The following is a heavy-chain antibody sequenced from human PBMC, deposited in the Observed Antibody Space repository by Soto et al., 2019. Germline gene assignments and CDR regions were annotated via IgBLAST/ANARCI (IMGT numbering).Heavy chain of an antibody. J-gene: IGHJ6*02. D-gene: IGHD3-22*01. CDR3: ARAGYDSSGYYFYAMDV. CDR1: GFILSGYD. V-gene: IGHV3-13*05. Sequence: GGSLRLSCVASGFILSGYDMHWVRQAAGEGLEWVSAIGTAGDPYYSGSVKGRFTISRGNAENSVYLQMNSLRAGDTAVYYCARAGYDSSGYYFYAMDVWGPGTTVTVSS. CDR2: IGTAGDP.